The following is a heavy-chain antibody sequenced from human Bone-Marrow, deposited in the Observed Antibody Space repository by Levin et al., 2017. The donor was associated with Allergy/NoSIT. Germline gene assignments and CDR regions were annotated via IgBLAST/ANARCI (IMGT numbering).Heavy chain of an antibody. CDR2: INSDGSST. CDR1: GFTFSSYW. CDR3: ASPGVIFCGGDCPIDY. Sequence: LSGGSLRLSCAASGFTFSSYWMHWVRQAPGKGLVWVSRINSDGSSTSYADSVKGRFTISRDNAKNTLYLQMNSLRAEDTAVYYCASPGVIFCGGDCPIDYWGQGTLVTVSS. J-gene: IGHJ4*02. D-gene: IGHD2-21*02. V-gene: IGHV3-74*01.